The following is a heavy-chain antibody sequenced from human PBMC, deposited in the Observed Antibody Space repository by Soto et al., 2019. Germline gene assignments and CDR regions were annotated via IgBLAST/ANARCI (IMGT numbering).Heavy chain of an antibody. J-gene: IGHJ4*02. Sequence: QVQLVESGGDVVQPGRSLRLSCAASGFTFSRYTMHWVRQAPGKGLEWVAVISYDGSNKFYADSVKGRFSISRDNSKNTLYVQMNSLRAEDTAVFYCARSGGSYFGPFDSWGQGTLVTVSS. V-gene: IGHV3-30-3*01. CDR3: ARSGGSYFGPFDS. CDR2: ISYDGSNK. D-gene: IGHD1-26*01. CDR1: GFTFSRYT.